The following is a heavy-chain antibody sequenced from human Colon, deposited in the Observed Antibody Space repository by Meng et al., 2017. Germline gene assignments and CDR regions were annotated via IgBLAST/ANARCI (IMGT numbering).Heavy chain of an antibody. CDR3: ARYQGTYCLDY. Sequence: GESLKISCATSGLTFSRSGMHWVRQAPGKGLEGVASIWSVGSKQYYADSVKGRFTISRDNSKNTLYLQMNSLRDDDTALYYCARYQGTYCLDYWGQGTLVTVSS. CDR2: IWSVGSKQ. V-gene: IGHV3-33*01. D-gene: IGHD1-26*01. CDR1: GLTFSRSG. J-gene: IGHJ4*02.